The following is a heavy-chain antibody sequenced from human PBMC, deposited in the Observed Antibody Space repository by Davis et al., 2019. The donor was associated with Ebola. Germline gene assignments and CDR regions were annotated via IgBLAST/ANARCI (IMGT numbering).Heavy chain of an antibody. CDR2: IHSDGTST. J-gene: IGHJ6*04. V-gene: IGHV3-74*01. D-gene: IGHD2-15*01. CDR1: GLTFSSYA. Sequence: HTGGSLRLSCAASGLTFSSYAMHWVRQAPGKGLVWVSRIHSDGTSTIYTDSVKGRFTISRDNAKNSLYLQMNSLRAEDTAVYYCARVGANIVVVVADYGMDVWGKGTTVTVSS. CDR3: ARVGANIVVVVADYGMDV.